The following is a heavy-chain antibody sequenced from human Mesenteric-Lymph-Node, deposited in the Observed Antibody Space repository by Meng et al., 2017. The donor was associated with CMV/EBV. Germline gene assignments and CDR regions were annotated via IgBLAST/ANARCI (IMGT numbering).Heavy chain of an antibody. V-gene: IGHV4-59*01. CDR2: VYYSGST. CDR3: ARAGRMYSSGWYDS. J-gene: IGHJ5*01. CDR1: GGSISDYY. Sequence: SETLSLTCTVSGGSISDYYWSWIRQPPGKGLEWIEHVYYSGSTNYSPSMKSRVTISLDTPKNQFFLKVNSVIAADTAIYYCARAGRMYSSGWYDSWGQGVLVTVSS. D-gene: IGHD6-25*01.